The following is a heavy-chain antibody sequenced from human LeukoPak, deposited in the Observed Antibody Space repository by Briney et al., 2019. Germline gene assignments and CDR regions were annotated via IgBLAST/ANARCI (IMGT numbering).Heavy chain of an antibody. J-gene: IGHJ4*02. V-gene: IGHV4-61*02. Sequence: TSETLSLTCTVSGGSISSGNYYWSWIRQPAGKGLEWIGRINTSGSTNYNPSLKSRVTISIDTSKNQLSLKLSSVTAADTAVYYCARDYYDSSGYLPFRYCGQGTPVTVSS. CDR3: ARDYYDSSGYLPFRY. CDR2: INTSGST. CDR1: GGSISSGNYY. D-gene: IGHD3-22*01.